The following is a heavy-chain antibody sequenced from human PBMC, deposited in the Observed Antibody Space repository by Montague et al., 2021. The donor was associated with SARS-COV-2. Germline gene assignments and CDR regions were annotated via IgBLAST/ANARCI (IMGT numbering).Heavy chain of an antibody. J-gene: IGHJ4*02. Sequence: LVKPTQTLTLTCTFSGFSLSTSVMSVGWIRQPPGKGLEWNGTVYYSGSTNYNPSLKSRVTMPVDTSKNQFSLKLSSVTAADTAVYYCDGSSEEEYYFDYWGQGTLVTVSS. V-gene: IGHV4-39*01. CDR3: DGSSEEEYYFDY. CDR1: GFSLSTSVMS. CDR2: VYYSGST. D-gene: IGHD3-22*01.